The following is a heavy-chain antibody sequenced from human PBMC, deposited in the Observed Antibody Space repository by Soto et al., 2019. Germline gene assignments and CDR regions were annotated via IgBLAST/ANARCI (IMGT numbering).Heavy chain of an antibody. CDR3: ARDSGDIVVVTASAAFDI. Sequence: KVSCKASGGTFSSYAISRVRQAPGQGLEWMGGIIPIFGTANYAQKFQGRVTITADESKNTLYLQMNSLRAEDTAVYYCARDSGDIVVVTASAAFDIWGQGTMVTVSS. CDR2: IIPIFGTA. D-gene: IGHD2-21*02. CDR1: GGTFSSYA. V-gene: IGHV1-69*01. J-gene: IGHJ3*02.